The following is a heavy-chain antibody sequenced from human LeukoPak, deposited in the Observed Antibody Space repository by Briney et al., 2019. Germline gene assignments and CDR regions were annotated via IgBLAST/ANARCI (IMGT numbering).Heavy chain of an antibody. V-gene: IGHV4-59*01. D-gene: IGHD1-7*01. CDR3: ARAVWTGTTNYFDY. J-gene: IGHJ4*02. Sequence: NPSETLSLTCSVSGGSISGYYWTWIRQPPGKGLEWIGYIYYSGSTNYNPSLKSRVTISVDTSKNQFSLKLSSVTAVDTAVYYCARAVWTGTTNYFDYWGQGTLVTVSS. CDR2: IYYSGST. CDR1: GGSISGYY.